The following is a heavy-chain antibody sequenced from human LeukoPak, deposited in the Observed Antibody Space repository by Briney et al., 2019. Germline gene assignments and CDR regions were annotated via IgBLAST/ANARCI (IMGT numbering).Heavy chain of an antibody. J-gene: IGHJ6*03. V-gene: IGHV3-11*01. Sequence: TGGSLRLSCAASGFSFSDSYMSWIRQAPGKGLEWVSYISSSGRYTYYADSVKGRFTVSRDNAKNSLYLQMESLRVEDTAIYYCARDDNNTHMDVWGKGTTVTVSS. D-gene: IGHD1-14*01. CDR1: GFSFSDSY. CDR3: ARDDNNTHMDV. CDR2: ISSSGRYT.